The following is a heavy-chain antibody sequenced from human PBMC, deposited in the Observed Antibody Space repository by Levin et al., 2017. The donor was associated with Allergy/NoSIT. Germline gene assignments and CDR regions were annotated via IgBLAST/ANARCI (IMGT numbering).Heavy chain of an antibody. CDR3: ATGARFGELLSY. J-gene: IGHJ4*02. CDR2: LYSGGTT. CDR1: GFSVTSNY. V-gene: IGHV3-53*01. D-gene: IGHD3-10*01. Sequence: RGESLKISCAASGFSVTSNYMNWVRQAPGKGLEWVSVLYSGGTTYYGDSVKGRFTISRDNSKNTLFLQMNSLRAEDTAVYYCATGARFGELLSYWGQGTLVTVSS.